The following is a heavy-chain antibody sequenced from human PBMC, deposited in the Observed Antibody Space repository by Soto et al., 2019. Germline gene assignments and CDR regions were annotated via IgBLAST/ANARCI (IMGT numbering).Heavy chain of an antibody. CDR2: IGSSVNKI. V-gene: IGHV3-48*04. J-gene: IGHJ4*02. D-gene: IGHD3-10*01. Sequence: EVQLLESGGGLVQPGGSLRLSCAASGFSFSSYGMSWVRQAPGKGLEWVSYIGSSVNKIYYADSVKGRFTISRDNAKNSLYLQMTSLRAEDTAAYYCASSRGYFDNWGQGTLVTVSS. CDR1: GFSFSSYG. CDR3: ASSRGYFDN.